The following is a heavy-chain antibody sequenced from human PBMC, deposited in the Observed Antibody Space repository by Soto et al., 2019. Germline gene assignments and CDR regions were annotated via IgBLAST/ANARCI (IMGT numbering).Heavy chain of an antibody. J-gene: IGHJ4*02. D-gene: IGHD2-15*01. V-gene: IGHV3-7*01. CDR3: ARDIVVLVGATEVSDF. CDR1: GFTFSSYA. Sequence: AGSLRLSCAASGFTFSSYAMSWARQAPGKGLQWVANIKGGGGETYYPDFVKGRFTVSRDNAQNSLYLQMNSLRDEDTAVYYCARDIVVLVGATEVSDFWGQGTQVRVSS. CDR2: IKGGGGET.